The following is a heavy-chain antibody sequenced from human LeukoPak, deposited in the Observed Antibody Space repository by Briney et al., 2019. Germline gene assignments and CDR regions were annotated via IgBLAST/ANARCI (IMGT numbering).Heavy chain of an antibody. CDR1: GDSINSNY. D-gene: IGHD2-15*01. CDR2: IYYGGST. V-gene: IGHV4-59*01. CDR3: ARLLAGCPGGRCRAHFDY. Sequence: SETLSLTCSVSGDSINSNYWSWLRQPPGKGLEGIGYIYYGGSTNYNPSLTSRGSMSVDTSKNQFSLNLSSVTAADTAVYHCARLLAGCPGGRCRAHFDYWGQGTLVTVSS. J-gene: IGHJ4*02.